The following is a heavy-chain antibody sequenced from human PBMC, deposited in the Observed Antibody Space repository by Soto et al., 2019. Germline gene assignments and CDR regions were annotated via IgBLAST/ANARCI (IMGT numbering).Heavy chain of an antibody. CDR3: ANAATLYYYGMDV. CDR1: GFTFSSYG. D-gene: IGHD6-25*01. J-gene: IGHJ6*02. CDR2: ISYDGSNK. Sequence: QVQLVESGGGVVQPGRSLRLSCAASGFTFSSYGMHWVRQAPGKGLEWVAVISYDGSNKYYADSVKGRFTISRDNSKNRRYLQMNSLRAEDTAVYYCANAATLYYYGMDVWGQGTTVTVSS. V-gene: IGHV3-30*18.